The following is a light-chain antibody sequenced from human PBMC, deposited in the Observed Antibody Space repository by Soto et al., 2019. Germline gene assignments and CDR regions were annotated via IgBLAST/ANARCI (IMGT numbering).Light chain of an antibody. J-gene: IGLJ3*02. CDR1: SSHVGGYNY. CDR2: EVS. V-gene: IGLV2-14*01. Sequence: QSALTQPASVSGSPGQSITISCTGTSSHVGGYNYVSWYQHHPGRAPKLMIYEVSNRPSGVSSRFSGSMTGNTASLTISGLQAEDEADYYCSSYISSSTWVFGGGTKVTVL. CDR3: SSYISSSTWV.